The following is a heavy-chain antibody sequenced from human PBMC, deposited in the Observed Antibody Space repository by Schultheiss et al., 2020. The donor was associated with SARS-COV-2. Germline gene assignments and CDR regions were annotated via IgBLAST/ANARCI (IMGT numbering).Heavy chain of an antibody. V-gene: IGHV3-23*01. CDR3: AADSSGHYY. CDR2: ISGSGGST. J-gene: IGHJ4*02. Sequence: GGSLRLSCAASGFTFSSYSMHWVRQAPGKGLEWVSAISGSGGSTYYADSVKGRFTISRDNSKNTLFLQMSSLRAEDTAVYYCAADSSGHYYWGQGTLVTVSS. CDR1: GFTFSSYS. D-gene: IGHD3-22*01.